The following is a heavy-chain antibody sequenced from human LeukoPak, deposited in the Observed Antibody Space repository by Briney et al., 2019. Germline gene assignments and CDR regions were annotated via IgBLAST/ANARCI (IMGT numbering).Heavy chain of an antibody. V-gene: IGHV3-74*01. J-gene: IGHJ2*01. CDR1: GSSW. D-gene: IGHD1-26*01. Sequence: GGSLRLSCAASGSSWMHWVRQAPGKGLVWVSHINSDGSWTSYADSVKGRFTISRDNAKNSVYLQMNGLKAEDTAVYHCVGGPGWVFDLWGRGTLVTVSS. CDR3: VGGPGWVFDL. CDR2: INSDGSWT.